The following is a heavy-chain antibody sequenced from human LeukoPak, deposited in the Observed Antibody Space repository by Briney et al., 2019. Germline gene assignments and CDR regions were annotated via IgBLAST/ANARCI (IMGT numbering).Heavy chain of an antibody. D-gene: IGHD6-19*01. J-gene: IGHJ4*02. CDR3: ARIAYAGYSSGWYGLLDY. V-gene: IGHV3-64*01. CDR1: GFTFSSYA. Sequence: QSGGSLRLSCAASGFTFSSYAMHWVRQAPGKGLEYVSAISSNGGSTYYANSAKGRFTISRDNSKNTLYLQMGSLRAEDMAVYYCARIAYAGYSSGWYGLLDYWGQGTLVTVSS. CDR2: ISSNGGST.